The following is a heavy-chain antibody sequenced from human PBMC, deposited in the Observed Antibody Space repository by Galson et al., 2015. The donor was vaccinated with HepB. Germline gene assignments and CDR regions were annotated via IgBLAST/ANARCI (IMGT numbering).Heavy chain of an antibody. CDR2: IYWDDDN. CDR1: GFSLTTSGVS. Sequence: PALVKPTQTLTLTCTFSGFSLTTSGVSVGWIRLPPGKALEWLALIYWDDDNRYSPSLNTRLTITKDTSKNQVVLTMTNMDPVDTGTYYCVYNSPRQQLAPNNYQYYYMDVWGKGTTVTVSS. J-gene: IGHJ6*03. D-gene: IGHD6-13*01. CDR3: VYNSPRQQLAPNNYQYYYMDV. V-gene: IGHV2-5*04.